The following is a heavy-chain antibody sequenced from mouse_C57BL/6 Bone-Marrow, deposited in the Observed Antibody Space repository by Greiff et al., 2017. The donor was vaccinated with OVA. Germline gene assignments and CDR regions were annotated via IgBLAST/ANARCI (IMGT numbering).Heavy chain of an antibody. CDR1: GYTFTTYP. J-gene: IGHJ1*03. V-gene: IGHV1-47*01. CDR3: AITTVEGWYFDV. Sequence: VQLKQSGAELVKPGASVKMSCKASGYTFTTYPIEWMKQNHGKSLEWIGNFHPYNDDTKYNEKFKGKATLTVEKSSSTVYLELSRLTSDDSAVYYCAITTVEGWYFDVWGTGTTVTVSS. CDR2: FHPYNDDT. D-gene: IGHD1-1*01.